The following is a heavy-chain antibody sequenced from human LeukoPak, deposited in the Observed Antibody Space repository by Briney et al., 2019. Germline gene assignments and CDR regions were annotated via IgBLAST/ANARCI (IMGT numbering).Heavy chain of an antibody. V-gene: IGHV4-34*01. Sequence: GSLRLSCAASGFTFSNAWMSWIRQPPGKGLEWIGEINHSGSTNYNPSLKSRVTISVDTSKNQFSLKLSSVTAADTAVYYCARSTVAYFDYWGQGTLVTVSS. D-gene: IGHD6-19*01. CDR3: ARSTVAYFDY. J-gene: IGHJ4*02. CDR2: INHSGST. CDR1: GFTFSNAW.